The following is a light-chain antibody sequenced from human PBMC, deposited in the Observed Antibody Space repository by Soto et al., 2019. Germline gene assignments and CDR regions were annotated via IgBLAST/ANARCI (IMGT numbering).Light chain of an antibody. Sequence: EIVLTQSPGTLSLSPGERATLSCRASQSVSSSYLAWYQQKPGQAPRLLIYAASGRATGIPDRFSGSGSGTDFTLTISRLEPEDFAVYYCQQYGRWRWFTVGPGTKVDIK. CDR3: QQYGRWRWFT. CDR2: AAS. V-gene: IGKV3-20*01. J-gene: IGKJ3*01. CDR1: QSVSSSY.